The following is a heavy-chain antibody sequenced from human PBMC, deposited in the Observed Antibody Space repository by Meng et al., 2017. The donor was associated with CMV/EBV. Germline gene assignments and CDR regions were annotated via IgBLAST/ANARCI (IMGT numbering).Heavy chain of an antibody. CDR3: ALIAAAGTKGCTNYYYYYGMDV. CDR1: GFSLSNARMG. J-gene: IGHJ6*02. Sequence: SGPTLVKPTETLTLTCTVSGFSLSNARMGVSWIRQPPGKALEWLAHIFSNDEKSYSTSLKSRPTITKDTTKSQVVLTMTNMDPVDTATYYCALIAAAGTKGCTNYYYYYGMDVWGQGTTVTVSS. D-gene: IGHD6-13*01. CDR2: IFSNDEK. V-gene: IGHV2-26*01.